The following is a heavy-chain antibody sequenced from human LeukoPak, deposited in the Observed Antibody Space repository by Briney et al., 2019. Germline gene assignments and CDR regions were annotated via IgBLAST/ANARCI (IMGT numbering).Heavy chain of an antibody. V-gene: IGHV3-30*03. CDR2: ISYDGSNK. Sequence: GGSLRLSCAASGFTFSSYGMHWVRQAPGKGLEWVAVISYDGSNKYYADSVKGRFTISRDNSRNTLYLQMNSLRAEDTAVYYCAIIYDSSGYYYDYWGQGTLVTVSS. D-gene: IGHD3-22*01. CDR3: AIIYDSSGYYYDY. J-gene: IGHJ4*02. CDR1: GFTFSSYG.